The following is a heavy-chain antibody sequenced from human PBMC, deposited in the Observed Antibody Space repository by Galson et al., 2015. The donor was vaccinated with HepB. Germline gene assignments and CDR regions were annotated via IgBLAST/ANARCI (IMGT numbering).Heavy chain of an antibody. V-gene: IGHV4-34*01. J-gene: IGHJ5*02. Sequence: EINHSGSTNYNPSLKSRVTISVDTSKNQFSLKLSSVTAADTAVYYCARQVSTFTILRLPGDWFDPWGQGTLVTVSS. CDR3: ARQVSTFTILRLPGDWFDP. D-gene: IGHD5-18*01. CDR2: INHSGST.